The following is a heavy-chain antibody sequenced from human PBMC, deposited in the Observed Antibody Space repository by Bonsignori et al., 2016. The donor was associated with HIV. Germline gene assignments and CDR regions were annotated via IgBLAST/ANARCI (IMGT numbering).Heavy chain of an antibody. CDR2: INHSGST. J-gene: IGHJ3*02. D-gene: IGHD3-3*01. V-gene: IGHV4-34*01. CDR3: ARVPIFGVVPLYSSGRLGAFDI. Sequence: SETLSLTCAVYGGSFSGYYWSWIRQPPGKGLEWIGEINHSGSTNYNPSLKSRVTISVDTSKNQFSLKLSSVTAADTAVYYCARVPIFGVVPLYSSGRLGAFDIWGQGTMVTVSS. CDR1: GGSFSGYY.